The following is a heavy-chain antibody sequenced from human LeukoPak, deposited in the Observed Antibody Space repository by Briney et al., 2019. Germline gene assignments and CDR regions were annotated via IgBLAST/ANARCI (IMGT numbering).Heavy chain of an antibody. CDR1: GGSISSGGYY. CDR2: IYYSGST. CDR3: ARVYSSGWYGDFDY. Sequence: SETLSLTCTVSGGSISSGGYYWSWIRQHPGKGLEWIGYIYYSGSTYYNPSLKSRVTISVDTSKNQFSLKLSSVTAADTAVYYCARVYSSGWYGDFDYWGQGTLVTVSS. J-gene: IGHJ4*02. V-gene: IGHV4-31*03. D-gene: IGHD6-19*01.